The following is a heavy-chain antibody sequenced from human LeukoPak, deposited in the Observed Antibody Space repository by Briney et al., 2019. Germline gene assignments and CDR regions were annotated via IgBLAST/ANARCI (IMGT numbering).Heavy chain of an antibody. CDR2: ISAYNGNT. J-gene: IGHJ5*02. Sequence: ASVTVSCQGSGCIFTRYGISGVGQAAGRGGAGMGWISAYNGNTNYAQRLQGRVTMTTDTSTSTAYMELRSQRSDDTAVYYCARDLGEDGYCSSTSCYGFDPWGQGTLATVSS. CDR1: GCIFTRYG. V-gene: IGHV1-18*04. CDR3: ARDLGEDGYCSSTSCYGFDP. D-gene: IGHD2-2*01.